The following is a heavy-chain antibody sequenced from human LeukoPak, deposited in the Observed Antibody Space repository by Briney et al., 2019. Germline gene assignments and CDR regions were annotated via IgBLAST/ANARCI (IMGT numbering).Heavy chain of an antibody. V-gene: IGHV3-13*04. CDR2: IGSAGNT. D-gene: IGHD6-19*01. Sequence: GGPLRLSCAASGFTFSTYDMHWVRQATGKGLEWVSTIGSAGNTYYPGSVKGRFTISRENAKNSLYLQMNSLRAGDTAVYYCARGWGTSGWYVPTIWGQGTMVTVSS. CDR3: ARGWGTSGWYVPTI. J-gene: IGHJ3*02. CDR1: GFTFSTYD.